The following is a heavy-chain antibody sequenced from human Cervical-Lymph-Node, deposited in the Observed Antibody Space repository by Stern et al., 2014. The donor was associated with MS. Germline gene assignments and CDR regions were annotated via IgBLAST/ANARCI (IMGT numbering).Heavy chain of an antibody. J-gene: IGHJ4*02. CDR1: GFTFRNYA. CDR2: TAYDESNK. CDR3: AGEYSSSAMDY. Sequence: VQLEESGGGVVQPGGSLRLSCAASGFTFRNYAMHWVRQAPGKGLEWVAVTAYDESNKYYADFVKGRFTISRDNPKNTLYLQMNSLRTEDTAVYYGAGEYSSSAMDYWGQGPLVTVSS. D-gene: IGHD3-22*01. V-gene: IGHV3-30*03.